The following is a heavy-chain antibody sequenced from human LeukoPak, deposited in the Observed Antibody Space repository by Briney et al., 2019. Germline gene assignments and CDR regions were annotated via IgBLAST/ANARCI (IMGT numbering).Heavy chain of an antibody. CDR3: ARDVATSGWATFY. J-gene: IGHJ4*02. Sequence: PGGSLRLSCAASGFSFRSHGVNWVRQAPGKGLEWVSCITSSGSSIYYADSVKGRFTISRDNAKNSLYLQMNSLRAEDTAVYYCARDVATSGWATFYWGPGTLVTVSS. CDR2: ITSSGSSI. CDR1: GFSFRSHG. V-gene: IGHV3-48*01. D-gene: IGHD6-19*01.